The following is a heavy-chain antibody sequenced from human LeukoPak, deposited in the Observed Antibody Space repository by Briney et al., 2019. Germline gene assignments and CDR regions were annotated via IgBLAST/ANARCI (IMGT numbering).Heavy chain of an antibody. V-gene: IGHV1-2*02. Sequence: ASVKVSCKASGYTFTGYYMHWVRQAPGQGLEWMGWINPNSGGTNYARKFQGRVTMTRDTSISTAYMELSRLRSDDTAVYYCARVYYDSSGYYPNDYWGQGTLVTVSS. D-gene: IGHD3-22*01. CDR2: INPNSGGT. CDR3: ARVYYDSSGYYPNDY. J-gene: IGHJ4*02. CDR1: GYTFTGYY.